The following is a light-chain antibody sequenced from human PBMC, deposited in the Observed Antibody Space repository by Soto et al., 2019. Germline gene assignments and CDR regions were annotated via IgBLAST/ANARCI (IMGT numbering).Light chain of an antibody. CDR2: DVS. Sequence: QSALTQPASVSGYPGQSITISCTGASSDVGAYNYVAWCQQHPGKGPKLLIYDVSNRPSGFSSRFSGSESGNTASLTISGLRAEDEADYFCSSYTTSSTYVFGTGTKVTVL. CDR3: SSYTTSSTYV. J-gene: IGLJ1*01. CDR1: SSDVGAYNY. V-gene: IGLV2-14*01.